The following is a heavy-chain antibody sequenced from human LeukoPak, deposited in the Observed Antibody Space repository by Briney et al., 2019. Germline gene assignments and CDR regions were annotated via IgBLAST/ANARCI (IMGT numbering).Heavy chain of an antibody. J-gene: IGHJ4*02. Sequence: SETLSLTCTVSGGSIARDSHHWGWIRQPPGKGLEWIGSISYRGDTFYNPSLKSRVTISVDTSKNQFSLNLDFVSAADTAVYYCARREGPFDYWGQGTLVTVSS. CDR2: ISYRGDT. CDR1: GGSIARDSHH. CDR3: ARREGPFDY. V-gene: IGHV4-39*01.